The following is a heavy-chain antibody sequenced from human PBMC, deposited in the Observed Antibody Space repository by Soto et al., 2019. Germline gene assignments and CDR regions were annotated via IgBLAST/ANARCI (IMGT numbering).Heavy chain of an antibody. CDR2: AYYDGKT. CDR3: VRPKGIAPAVWYFDL. CDR1: GDFISSHY. D-gene: IGHD2-15*01. Sequence: QVQLQESGPGLVKPSETLSLTCTVSGDFISSHYWSWIRQPPGKGLEWIGYAYYDGKTDASPSIKCRVTISLATSKNQISLSLTSVTAADTAVYYCVRPKGIAPAVWYFDLWGRGTLVTVSS. J-gene: IGHJ2*01. V-gene: IGHV4-59*08.